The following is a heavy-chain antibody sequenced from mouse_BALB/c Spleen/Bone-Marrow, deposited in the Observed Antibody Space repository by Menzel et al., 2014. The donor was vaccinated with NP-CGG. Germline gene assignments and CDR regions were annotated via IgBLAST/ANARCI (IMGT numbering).Heavy chain of an antibody. CDR1: GFNIKDTY. CDR3: ATMITDWYFDV. D-gene: IGHD2-4*01. V-gene: IGHV14-3*02. CDR2: IGPANGNT. Sequence: VQLQQSGAELAKPGASVKLSCTASGFNIKDTYMHWVKQRPEQGLEWIGRIGPANGNTKYDPKFQGKATITADTSSNTAYLQLSSLTSEDTAVYYCATMITDWYFDVWGAGTTVTVSS. J-gene: IGHJ1*01.